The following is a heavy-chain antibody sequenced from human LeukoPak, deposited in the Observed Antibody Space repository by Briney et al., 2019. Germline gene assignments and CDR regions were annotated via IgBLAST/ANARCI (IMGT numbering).Heavy chain of an antibody. CDR3: ARDGLSYTNPNNWFDP. CDR2: LNPNSGDT. D-gene: IGHD2-2*02. Sequence: ASVKVSCKASGYTITDYHIHWVRQDPGQGLEWMGWLNPNSGDTYYSQKFQRRVTMTRDTSISTAYMDLTRLRSDDTAVYYCARDGLSYTNPNNWFDPWGQGTLVTVSS. V-gene: IGHV1-2*02. CDR1: GYTITDYH. J-gene: IGHJ5*02.